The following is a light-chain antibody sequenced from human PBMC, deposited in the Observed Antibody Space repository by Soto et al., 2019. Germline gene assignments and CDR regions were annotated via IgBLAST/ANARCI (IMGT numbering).Light chain of an antibody. V-gene: IGLV3-9*01. CDR3: QVWDSSTYVV. J-gene: IGLJ2*01. CDR2: RDS. CDR1: NIGSKN. Sequence: SYELTQPLSVSVALGQTARITWGGNNIGSKNVHWYQQKPGQAPVLVIYRDSNRPSGIPERFSGSNSGNTATLTISRAQAGDEADYYCQVWDSSTYVVFGGGTQLTVL.